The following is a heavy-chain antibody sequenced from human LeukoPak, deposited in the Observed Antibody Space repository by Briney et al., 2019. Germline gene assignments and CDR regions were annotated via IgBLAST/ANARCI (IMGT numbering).Heavy chain of an antibody. J-gene: IGHJ4*02. V-gene: IGHV3-7*01. CDR1: GFTFSSYW. CDR2: IKRDGSEK. D-gene: IGHD3-3*01. Sequence: GGSLRLSCAASGFTFSSYWMSWVRQAPGKGLEWVANIKRDGSEKYYVDSVKGRFTISRDNAKNSLYLQMNSLRAEDTAVYYCARDWKIFGVVISLDYWGQGTLVTVSS. CDR3: ARDWKIFGVVISLDY.